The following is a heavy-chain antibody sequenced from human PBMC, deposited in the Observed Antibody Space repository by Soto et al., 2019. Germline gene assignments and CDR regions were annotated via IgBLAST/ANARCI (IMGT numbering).Heavy chain of an antibody. CDR2: FDPEDGET. D-gene: IGHD6-19*01. J-gene: IGHJ4*02. CDR1: GYTITELS. CDR3: ATAAGWLVYYFDY. Sequence: ASVKVSCKVSGYTITELSMHWVRQAPGKGLEWMGGFDPEDGETIYAQKFQGRVTMTEDTSTDTAYMELSSLRSEDTAVYYCATAAGWLVYYFDYWGQGTLVTVSS. V-gene: IGHV1-24*01.